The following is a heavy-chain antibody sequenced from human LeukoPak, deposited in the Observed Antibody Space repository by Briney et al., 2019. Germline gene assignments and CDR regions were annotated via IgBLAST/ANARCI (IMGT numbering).Heavy chain of an antibody. CDR2: IYYSGST. CDR1: RGSISSGDYY. D-gene: IGHD1-14*01. Sequence: SETLSLTCTVSRGSISSGDYYWSWIRQPPGKGLEWIGYIYYSGSTYYNPSLKSRVTISVDTSKNQFSLKLSSVTAADTAVYYCARYNHYYHWFDPWGQGTLVTVSS. V-gene: IGHV4-30-4*02. CDR3: ARYNHYYHWFDP. J-gene: IGHJ5*02.